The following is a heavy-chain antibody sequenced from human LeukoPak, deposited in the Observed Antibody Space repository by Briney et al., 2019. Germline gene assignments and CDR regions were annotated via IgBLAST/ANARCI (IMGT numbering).Heavy chain of an antibody. V-gene: IGHV1-69*13. D-gene: IGHD3-22*01. CDR3: ASHYDSSGYPNP. CDR2: IIPIFGTA. Sequence: ASVKVSCKASGGTFSSSAISCVRQAPGQGLEWMGGIIPIFGTANYAQKFQGRVTITADESTSTAYMELSSLRSEDTAVYYCASHYDSSGYPNPWGQGTLVTVSS. CDR1: GGTFSSSA. J-gene: IGHJ5*02.